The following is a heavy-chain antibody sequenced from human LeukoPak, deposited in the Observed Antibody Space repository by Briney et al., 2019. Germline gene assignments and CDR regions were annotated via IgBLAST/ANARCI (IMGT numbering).Heavy chain of an antibody. CDR3: ARHKHYYYYYMDV. CDR2: IYPGDSDT. V-gene: IGHV5-51*01. J-gene: IGHJ6*03. Sequence: GESLQISCKGSGYSFTSYWIGWVRPMPGKGLGWMGIIYPGDSDTRYSPSFQGQVTISADKSISTAYLQWSSLKASDTAMYYCARHKHYYYYYMDVWGKGTTVTVSS. CDR1: GYSFTSYW.